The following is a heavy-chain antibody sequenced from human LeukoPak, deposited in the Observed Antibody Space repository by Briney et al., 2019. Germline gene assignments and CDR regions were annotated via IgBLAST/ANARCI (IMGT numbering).Heavy chain of an antibody. CDR1: GFTFSSYW. J-gene: IGHJ4*02. CDR3: AREYSSSWYPYYFDY. V-gene: IGHV3-7*01. CDR2: IKQDGSEK. Sequence: GGSLRLSCAASGFTFSSYWMSWVRQAPGKGLEWGANIKQDGSEKYYVDSVKDRFTISRDNAKNSLYLQMNSLRAEDTAVYYCAREYSSSWYPYYFDYWGQGTLVTVSS. D-gene: IGHD6-13*01.